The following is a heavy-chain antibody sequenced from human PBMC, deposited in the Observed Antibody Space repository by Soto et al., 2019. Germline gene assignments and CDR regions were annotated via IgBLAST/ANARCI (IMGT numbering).Heavy chain of an antibody. Sequence: SVKVSCKASGGTFSSYAISWVRQAPGQGLEWMGGIIPIFGTANYAQKFRGRVTITADESTSTAYMELSSLRSEDTAVYYCARWDFTSRGYQKAFDYWAQGTLVTVSS. CDR1: GGTFSSYA. V-gene: IGHV1-69*13. CDR2: IIPIFGTA. D-gene: IGHD3-22*01. CDR3: ARWDFTSRGYQKAFDY. J-gene: IGHJ4*02.